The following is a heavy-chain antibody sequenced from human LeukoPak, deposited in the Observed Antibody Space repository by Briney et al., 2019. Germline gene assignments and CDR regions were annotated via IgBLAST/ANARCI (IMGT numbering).Heavy chain of an antibody. V-gene: IGHV3-23*01. D-gene: IGHD5-18*01. Sequence: PGGSLRLSCAASGFTFSSYAMNWVRQAPGRGPEWVSTISGSGGNTYYADSVKGRFTISRDNSKNTLYLQMNSLRAEDTAVYYCAKDRGYGNWYFDLWGRGTLVTVSS. J-gene: IGHJ2*01. CDR1: GFTFSSYA. CDR3: AKDRGYGNWYFDL. CDR2: ISGSGGNT.